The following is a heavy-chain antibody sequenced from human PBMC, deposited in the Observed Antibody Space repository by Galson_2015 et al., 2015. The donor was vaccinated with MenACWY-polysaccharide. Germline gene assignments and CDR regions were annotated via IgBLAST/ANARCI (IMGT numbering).Heavy chain of an antibody. CDR1: GGSISSRSYH. J-gene: IGHJ3*02. Sequence: ETLSLTCTVSGGSISSRSYHWGWIRQPPGKGLEWIGIIYYSGNTYYNPPLESRVTMSVDTSQNQFSLKLSSVTAADTALYYCARAPTPYCSSSSCFNKYAFDIWGQGTMVTVSS. CDR3: ARAPTPYCSSSSCFNKYAFDI. CDR2: IYYSGNT. D-gene: IGHD2-2*01. V-gene: IGHV4-39*02.